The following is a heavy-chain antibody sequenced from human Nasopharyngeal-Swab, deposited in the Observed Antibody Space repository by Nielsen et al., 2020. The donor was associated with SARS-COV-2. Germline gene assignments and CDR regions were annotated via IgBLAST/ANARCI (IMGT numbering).Heavy chain of an antibody. Sequence: WIRQPQGKGLAWIGYIYYSGSTYYNPSLKSRVTISVDTSKNQFSLKLSSVTAADTAVYYCARAGGYCSGGSCRRHYYFDYWGQGTLVTVSS. CDR3: ARAGGYCSGGSCRRHYYFDY. V-gene: IGHV4-31*02. CDR2: IYYSGST. J-gene: IGHJ4*02. D-gene: IGHD2-15*01.